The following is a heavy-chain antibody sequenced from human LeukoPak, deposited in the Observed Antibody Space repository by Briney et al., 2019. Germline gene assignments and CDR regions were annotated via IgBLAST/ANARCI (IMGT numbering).Heavy chain of an antibody. CDR1: GFTFSIYN. CDR3: ARDQTGTIVFDI. V-gene: IGHV3-21*01. Sequence: GGSLRLSCAASGFTFSIYNMNWVRQAPGKGLEWVSSISSSSSYIYYAESVKGRFTISRDNAKNSLYLQMNSLRAKDTAVYYCARDQTGTIVFDIWGLGTMVTVSS. CDR2: ISSSSSYI. J-gene: IGHJ3*02. D-gene: IGHD1-7*01.